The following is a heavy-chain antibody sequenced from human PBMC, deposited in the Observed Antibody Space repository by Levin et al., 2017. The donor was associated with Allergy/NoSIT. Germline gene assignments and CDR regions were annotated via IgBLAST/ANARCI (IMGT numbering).Heavy chain of an antibody. V-gene: IGHV4-39*01. CDR1: GGSFSSSSYY. Sequence: SETLSLTCTVSGGSFSSSSYYWSWIRQPPGKGLEWIGSIYYSGSTYYNPSLLKSRVTISVDTSKSQFSLKLNSVTAADTAVYYCAKHPLKGRLPQNFQYWGQGTLVTVSS. J-gene: IGHJ1*01. CDR2: IYYSGST. D-gene: IGHD2-15*01. CDR3: AKHPLKGRLPQNFQY.